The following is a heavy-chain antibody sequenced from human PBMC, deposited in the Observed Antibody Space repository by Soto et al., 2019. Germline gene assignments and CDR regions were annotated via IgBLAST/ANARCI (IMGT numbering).Heavy chain of an antibody. CDR3: AKDFWQWLVLGNWFDP. J-gene: IGHJ5*02. CDR2: ISYDGSNK. V-gene: IGHV3-30*18. D-gene: IGHD6-19*01. CDR1: GFTFSSYG. Sequence: QVQLVESGGGVVQPGRSLRLSCAASGFTFSSYGMHWVRQAPGKGLEWVAVISYDGSNKYYADSVKGRFTISRDNSKNTLYLQMSSLRAEDTAVYYCAKDFWQWLVLGNWFDPWGQGTLVTVSS.